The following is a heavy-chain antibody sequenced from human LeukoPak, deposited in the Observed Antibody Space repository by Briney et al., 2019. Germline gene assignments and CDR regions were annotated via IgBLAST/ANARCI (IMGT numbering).Heavy chain of an antibody. V-gene: IGHV4-61*02. CDR2: IYTSGST. CDR1: GGSISSGSYY. J-gene: IGHJ5*02. D-gene: IGHD3-22*01. Sequence: SEALSLTCTVSGGSISSGSYYWSWIRQPAGKGLEWIVRIYTSGSTNYNPSLKSRVTISVDTSKNQFSLKLSSVTAADTAVYYCARETITMILGNWFDPWGQGTLVTVSS. CDR3: ARETITMILGNWFDP.